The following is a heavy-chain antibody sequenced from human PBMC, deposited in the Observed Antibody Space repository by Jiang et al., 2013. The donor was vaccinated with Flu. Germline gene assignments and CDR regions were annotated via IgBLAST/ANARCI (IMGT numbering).Heavy chain of an antibody. CDR2: ISSSSSYI. V-gene: IGHV3-21*01. J-gene: IGHJ6*02. CDR3: ARDVHYYYYGMDV. Sequence: YSMNWSAAQGGLEWVSSISSSSSYIYYADSVKGRFTISRDNAKNSLYLQMNSLRAEDTAVYYCARDVHYYYYGMDVWGQGTTVTVSS. CDR1: YS.